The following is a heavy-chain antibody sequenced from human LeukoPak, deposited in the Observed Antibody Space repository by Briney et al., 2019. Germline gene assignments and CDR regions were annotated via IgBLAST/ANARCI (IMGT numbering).Heavy chain of an antibody. V-gene: IGHV1-2*02. D-gene: IGHD1-26*01. CDR1: GYTFTDYY. J-gene: IGHJ4*02. Sequence: ASVKVSCKASGYTFTDYYMHWVRQAPGQGLEWMGWINPNSGGTNYAQKFQGRVTMTRDTSISTAYMELSRLRSDDTAVYYCARDKENSGSYYGFDYWGQGTLVTVSS. CDR2: INPNSGGT. CDR3: ARDKENSGSYYGFDY.